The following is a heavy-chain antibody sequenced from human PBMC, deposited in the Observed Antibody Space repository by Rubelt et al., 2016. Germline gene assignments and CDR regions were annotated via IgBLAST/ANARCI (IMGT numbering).Heavy chain of an antibody. CDR1: GGSFSGYY. CDR3: ARTSGYNYDEAFDI. D-gene: IGHD5-12*01. CDR2: INHSGST. V-gene: IGHV4-34*01. Sequence: QVQLQQWGAGLLKPSETLSLTCAVYGGSFSGYYWSWIRQPPGKGLEWIGEINHSGSTNYNPSLKSRVTISVDTSKNQFSLILSSVTAADTAVYYCARTSGYNYDEAFDIWGQGTMVTVSS. J-gene: IGHJ3*02.